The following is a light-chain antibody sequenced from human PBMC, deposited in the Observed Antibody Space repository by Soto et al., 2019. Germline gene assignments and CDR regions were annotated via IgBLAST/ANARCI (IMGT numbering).Light chain of an antibody. Sequence: KVMTRSPTTLFVSPGERATLSCRASQSVRTKLAWYQQKPGPAPRLLXYGASSRATGIPARFSGSGSGTEFTLTISSLQSEDSGVYYCQQYNKWPAEITFGQGTRLEIK. J-gene: IGKJ5*01. CDR2: GAS. V-gene: IGKV3D-15*01. CDR3: QQYNKWPAEIT. CDR1: QSVRTK.